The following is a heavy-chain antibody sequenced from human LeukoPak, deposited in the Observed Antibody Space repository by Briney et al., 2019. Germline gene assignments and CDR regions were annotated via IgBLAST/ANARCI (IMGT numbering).Heavy chain of an antibody. D-gene: IGHD4-17*01. CDR2: ISYDGSNK. CDR3: ARETGSAVGSTDFDY. Sequence: GGSLRLSCAASGFTFSSYAMHWVRQAPGKGLEWVTVISYDGSNKYFADSVRGRFTISRDNSKNTLYLQMNSLRAEDTAVYYCARETGSAVGSTDFDYWGQGTLVTVSS. J-gene: IGHJ4*02. CDR1: GFTFSSYA. V-gene: IGHV3-30-3*01.